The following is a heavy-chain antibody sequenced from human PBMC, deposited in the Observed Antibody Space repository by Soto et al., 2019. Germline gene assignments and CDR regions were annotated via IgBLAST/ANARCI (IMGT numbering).Heavy chain of an antibody. V-gene: IGHV1-18*01. Sequence: QVQLVQSGGEVKKPGASVKVSCQASGYTFSDYAISWVRQAPGQGLEWMGWISASTRNTDQPPNFQGRVNLTLDPSTNTAYMELRSLRSGDTAVYYCVRCYCSVGSCCACWHFDLWGRGTLVPVSS. D-gene: IGHD2-15*01. CDR2: ISASTRNT. CDR3: VRCYCSVGSCCACWHFDL. CDR1: GYTFSDYA. J-gene: IGHJ2*01.